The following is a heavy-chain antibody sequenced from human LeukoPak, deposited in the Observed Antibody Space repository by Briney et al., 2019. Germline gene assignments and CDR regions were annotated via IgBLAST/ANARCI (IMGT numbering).Heavy chain of an antibody. CDR2: TSWNSGSI. Sequence: GGSLRLSCAASGFTFDDYGMSWVRQAPGKGLEWVSGTSWNSGSIGYADSVKGRFTISRDNAKNSLYLQMNSLRAEDTALYYCAKDGVAVGSGSYWGFYMDVWGKGTTVTISS. CDR1: GFTFDDYG. V-gene: IGHV3-9*01. D-gene: IGHD3-10*01. CDR3: AKDGVAVGSGSYWGFYMDV. J-gene: IGHJ6*03.